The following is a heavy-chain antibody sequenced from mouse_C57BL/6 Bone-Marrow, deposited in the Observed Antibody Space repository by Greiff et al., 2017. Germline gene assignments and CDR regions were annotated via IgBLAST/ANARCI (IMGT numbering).Heavy chain of an antibody. CDR3: TRWRGYDGWFAY. CDR1: GFNIKDYY. Sequence: VQLQQSGAELVRPGASVKLSCTASGFNIKDYYMHWVKQRPEQGLEWIGRIDPEDGDTEYAPKFQGKATLTADTSSNTAYLQLSSLTSRDTAVYYCTRWRGYDGWFAYWGQGTLVTVSA. V-gene: IGHV14-1*01. CDR2: IDPEDGDT. D-gene: IGHD2-2*01. J-gene: IGHJ3*01.